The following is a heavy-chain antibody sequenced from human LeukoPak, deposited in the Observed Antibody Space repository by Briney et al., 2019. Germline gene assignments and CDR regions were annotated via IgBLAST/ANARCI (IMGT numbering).Heavy chain of an antibody. Sequence: SGGSLRLSCEASGFTFSNYAMSWVRQAPGKGLEWVSAISGSAVSTYYADSVKGRFTISRDNSKNTLYLQMNSLRAEDTAVYYCAKGGYSSGWYEGYWGQGALSPSPQ. D-gene: IGHD6-19*01. CDR1: GFTFSNYA. V-gene: IGHV3-23*01. CDR3: AKGGYSSGWYEGY. CDR2: ISGSAVST. J-gene: IGHJ4*02.